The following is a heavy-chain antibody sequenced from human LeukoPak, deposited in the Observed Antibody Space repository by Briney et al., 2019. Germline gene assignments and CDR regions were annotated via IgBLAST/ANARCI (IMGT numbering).Heavy chain of an antibody. CDR2: INPNSGGT. J-gene: IGHJ4*02. V-gene: IGHV1-2*02. CDR1: GYTFTGYY. D-gene: IGHD5-24*01. CDR3: ARTLQRWLQSPHY. Sequence: ASVKVSCKASGYTFTGYYMHWVRQAPGQGLEWMGRINPNSGGTNYAQKFQGRVTMTRDTSISTAYMELSRLRSDDTAVYYCARTLQRWLQSPHYWGQGTLVTVSS.